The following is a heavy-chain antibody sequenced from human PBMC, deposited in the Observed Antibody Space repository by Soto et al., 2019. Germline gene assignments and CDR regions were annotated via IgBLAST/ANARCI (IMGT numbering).Heavy chain of an antibody. D-gene: IGHD2-15*01. CDR3: ASTRYCSGGSCWFDP. V-gene: IGHV4-39*01. CDR2: IYYSGST. J-gene: IGHJ5*02. CDR1: GGSISSSSYY. Sequence: QLQLQESGPGLVKPSETLSLTCTVSGGSISSSSYYWGWIRQPPGKGLEWIGSIYYSGSTYYNPSLKSRVTISVDTSKNQFSLKLSSVTAADTAVYYSASTRYCSGGSCWFDPWGQGTLVTVSS.